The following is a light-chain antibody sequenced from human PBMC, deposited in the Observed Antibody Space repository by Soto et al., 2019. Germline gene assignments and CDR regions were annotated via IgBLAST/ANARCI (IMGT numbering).Light chain of an antibody. CDR2: DNN. J-gene: IGLJ2*01. CDR3: GTWDSSLSAVV. Sequence: QSVLTQPPSVSAAPGQKVTISCSGSSSNIGNNYVSWYQQLPGTVPKLLIYDNNKRPSGIPDRFSGSKSGTSATLDITGLQTGDEADYYCGTWDSSLSAVVFGGGTKVTVL. V-gene: IGLV1-51*01. CDR1: SSNIGNNY.